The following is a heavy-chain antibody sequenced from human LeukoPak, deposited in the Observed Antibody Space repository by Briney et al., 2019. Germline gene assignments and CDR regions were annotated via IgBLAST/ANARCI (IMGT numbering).Heavy chain of an antibody. CDR1: GYTFTSYG. CDR3: ARSPGLLWFGELLSYYYYGMDV. V-gene: IGHV1-18*01. D-gene: IGHD3-10*01. CDR2: ISAYNGNT. J-gene: IGHJ6*02. Sequence: ASVEVSCKASGYTFTSYGISWVRQAPGQGLEWMGWISAYNGNTNYAQKLQGRVTMTTDTSTSTAYMELRSLRSDDTAVYYCARSPGLLWFGELLSYYYYGMDVWGQGTTVTVSS.